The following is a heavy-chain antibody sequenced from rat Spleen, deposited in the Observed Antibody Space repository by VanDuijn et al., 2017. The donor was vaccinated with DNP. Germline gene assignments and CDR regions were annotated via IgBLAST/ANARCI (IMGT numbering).Heavy chain of an antibody. J-gene: IGHJ2*01. CDR2: MSSGGST. CDR3: ARSDYSDDSYYYGYFDY. D-gene: IGHD1-12*02. V-gene: IGHV2-6*01. Sequence: QVQLKESGPGLVQPSQTLSLTCTVSGFSLISYSVAWVRQPPGKGLEWIAAMSSGGSTYYNSVLKSRLSISRDTSKSQVLLKMNSLQNEDTAIYFCARSDYSDDSYYYGYFDYWGQGVMVTVSS. CDR1: GFSLISYS.